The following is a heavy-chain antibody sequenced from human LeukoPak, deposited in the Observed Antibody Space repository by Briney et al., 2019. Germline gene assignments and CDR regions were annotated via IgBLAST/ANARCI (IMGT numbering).Heavy chain of an antibody. D-gene: IGHD3-22*01. Sequence: GGSLRLSCAASGFTVSSNYMSWVRQAPGKGLEWVSVIYSGGSTYYADSVKGRFTISRDNSKNTLYLQMNSLRAEDTAVYYCARGVRYYDSSGYYDYRGQGTLVTVSS. V-gene: IGHV3-53*01. CDR3: ARGVRYYDSSGYYDY. CDR2: IYSGGST. J-gene: IGHJ4*02. CDR1: GFTVSSNY.